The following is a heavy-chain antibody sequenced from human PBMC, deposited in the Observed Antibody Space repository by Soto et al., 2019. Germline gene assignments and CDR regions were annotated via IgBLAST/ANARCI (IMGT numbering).Heavy chain of an antibody. CDR2: VKSKTDGGSS. Sequence: GGSLRLSCAASGFTFSTYWMHWVRQVPGKGLEWVGRVKSKTDGGSSDYAAAVKGRFAVSRDDSRNIVYLQMNSLKIEDTGVYYCTTDSRTTLPEIRFDYWGHGTQVTVSS. CDR1: GFTFSTYW. V-gene: IGHV3-15*07. D-gene: IGHD1-26*01. CDR3: TTDSRTTLPEIRFDY. J-gene: IGHJ4*01.